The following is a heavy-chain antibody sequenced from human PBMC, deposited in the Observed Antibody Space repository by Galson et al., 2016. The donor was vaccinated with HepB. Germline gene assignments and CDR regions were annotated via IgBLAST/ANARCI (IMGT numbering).Heavy chain of an antibody. CDR1: GLSVTNKH. D-gene: IGHD2-2*01. J-gene: IGHJ4*02. Sequence: SLRLSCAGSGLSVTNKHMNWVRQAPGKGLEWVSFIDGGGSTYYANSGRGRFTISRHNSENTLYLQMNSLRTEGTAVYYCATENQLLFQGRFDYWGQGILVAVSS. CDR2: IDGGGST. V-gene: IGHV3-53*04. CDR3: ATENQLLFQGRFDY.